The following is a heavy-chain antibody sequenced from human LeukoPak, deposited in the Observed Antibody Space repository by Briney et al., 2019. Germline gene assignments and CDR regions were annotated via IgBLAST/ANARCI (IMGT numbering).Heavy chain of an antibody. D-gene: IGHD2-8*01. CDR2: INWNGGYI. J-gene: IGHJ4*02. V-gene: IGHV3-20*04. CDR3: ARGLMGGYPRFDH. Sequence: ETLSLTCTVSGGSISSYYWSWVRQAPGKGLEWVSNINWNGGYIGYAESVKGRFTISRDNAKNSLYLQMNSLRAEDTAVYYCARGLMGGYPRFDHWGQGTLVTVSS. CDR1: GGSISSYY.